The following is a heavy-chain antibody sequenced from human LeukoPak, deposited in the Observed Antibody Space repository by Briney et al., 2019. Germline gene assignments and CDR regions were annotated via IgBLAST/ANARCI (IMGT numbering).Heavy chain of an antibody. CDR1: GFTFSNYS. D-gene: IGHD3-22*01. CDR3: ARSLGYYDSSGYYSYNWFDP. V-gene: IGHV3-48*02. CDR2: ISSSSSTI. Sequence: GGSLRLSCAASGFTFSNYSMNWVRQAPGKGLEWVSYISSSSSTIYYADSVKGRFTISRDNAKNSLYLQMNSLRDEDTAVYYCARSLGYYDSSGYYSYNWFDPWGQGTLVTVPS. J-gene: IGHJ5*02.